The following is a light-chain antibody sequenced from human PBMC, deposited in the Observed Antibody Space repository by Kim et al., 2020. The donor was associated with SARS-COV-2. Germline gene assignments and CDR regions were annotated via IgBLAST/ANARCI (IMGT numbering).Light chain of an antibody. V-gene: IGLV3-19*01. CDR2: NKN. CDR3: NSRDNSADRLGV. J-gene: IGLJ3*02. Sequence: LGQTVRITCQGDSLRKYCGAWYQQKPGRAPVLLIYNKNNRPSGIPDRFSASTSGNTASLTITGAQAEDEADYYCNSRDNSADRLGVFGGGTQLTVL. CDR1: SLRKYC.